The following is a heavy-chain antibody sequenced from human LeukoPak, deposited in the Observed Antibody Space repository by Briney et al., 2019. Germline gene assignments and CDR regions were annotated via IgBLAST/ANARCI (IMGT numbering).Heavy chain of an antibody. V-gene: IGHV4-59*11. CDR1: GGSISSHY. CDR3: ARGRRRSCTNGVCYLFDY. CDR2: IYYSGST. J-gene: IGHJ4*02. D-gene: IGHD2-8*01. Sequence: SETLSLTCTVSGGSISSHYWSWIRQPPGKGLEWIGYIYYSGSTNYNPSLKSRVTISVYTSKNQFSLKLSSVTAADTAVYYCARGRRRSCTNGVCYLFDYWGQGTLVTVSS.